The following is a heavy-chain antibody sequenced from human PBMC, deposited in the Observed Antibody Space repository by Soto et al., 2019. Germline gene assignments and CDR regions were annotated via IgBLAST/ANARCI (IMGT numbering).Heavy chain of an antibody. CDR1: GGPFSDHW. D-gene: IGHD6-19*01. CDR2: INSDGSTT. J-gene: IGHJ4*02. Sequence: GGSLRLSCAASGGPFSDHWMHWVRQAPGKGLVWVSRINSDGSTTTYADSVKGRFTISRDNAKSTLYLQLNSLRAEDTALYYCARGYSSGPDYWGQGTLVTVSS. CDR3: ARGYSSGPDY. V-gene: IGHV3-74*01.